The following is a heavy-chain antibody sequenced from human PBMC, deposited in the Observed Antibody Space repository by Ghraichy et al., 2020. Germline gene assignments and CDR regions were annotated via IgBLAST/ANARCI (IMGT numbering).Heavy chain of an antibody. V-gene: IGHV4-59*01. CDR3: ARLDSDIVTGHPGAFDY. CDR2: IYYSGST. D-gene: IGHD3-9*01. CDR1: SGSLDSYF. Sequence: SETLSLTCIVSSGSLDSYFWSWIRQSPGKGPEWIGYIYYSGSTKYNPSLNGRVTISVDTSKNQFSLRLRSVTAADTAVYYCARLDSDIVTGHPGAFDYWGQGALVAVSS. J-gene: IGHJ4*02.